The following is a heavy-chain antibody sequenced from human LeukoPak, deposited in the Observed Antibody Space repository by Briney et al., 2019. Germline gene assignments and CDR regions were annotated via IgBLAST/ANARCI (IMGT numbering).Heavy chain of an antibody. D-gene: IGHD1-26*01. V-gene: IGHV1-69*04. CDR3: ARSGVGPSDY. J-gene: IGHJ4*02. Sequence: GASVKVSCKASGGTFSSYAISWVRQAPGQGLEWMGRIIPILGIANYAQKFQGRVTITADKSTSTAYMELSSLRFEDTAVYYCARSGVGPSDYWGQGTLVTVSS. CDR2: IIPILGIA. CDR1: GGTFSSYA.